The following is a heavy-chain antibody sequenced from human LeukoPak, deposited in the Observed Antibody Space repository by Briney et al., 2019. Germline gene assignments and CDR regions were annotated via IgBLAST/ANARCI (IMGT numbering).Heavy chain of an antibody. V-gene: IGHV4-30-2*01. CDR1: GGSISSGGYY. Sequence: SETLSLTCTVSGGSISSGGYYWSWIRQPPGKGLEWIGYIYHSGSTYYNPPLKSRVTISVDRSKNQFSLKLSSVTAADTVVYYCARAPPIAAVFDYWGQGTLVTVSS. D-gene: IGHD6-13*01. CDR3: ARAPPIAAVFDY. J-gene: IGHJ4*02. CDR2: IYHSGST.